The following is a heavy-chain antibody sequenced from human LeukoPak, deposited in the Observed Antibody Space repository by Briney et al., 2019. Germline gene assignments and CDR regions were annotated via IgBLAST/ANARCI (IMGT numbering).Heavy chain of an antibody. CDR1: GGSFSGYY. V-gene: IGHV4-34*01. D-gene: IGHD2-15*01. CDR2: INHSGST. CDR3: ARGYSGGSFFDP. Sequence: PSETLSLICAVYGGSFSGYYWSWIRQPPGKGLEWIGEINHSGSTNYNPSLKSRVTISVDTSKNQFSLKLSSVTAADTAVYYCARGYSGGSFFDPWGQGTLVTVSS. J-gene: IGHJ5*02.